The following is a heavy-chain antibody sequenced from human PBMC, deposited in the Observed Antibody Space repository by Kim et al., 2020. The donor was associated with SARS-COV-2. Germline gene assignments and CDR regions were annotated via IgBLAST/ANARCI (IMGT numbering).Heavy chain of an antibody. D-gene: IGHD3-10*01. Sequence: KSRVTISVDTSKNQFSLKLSSVTAADTAVYYCARRLTYYYGSGSPRFDPWGQGTLVTVSS. CDR3: ARRLTYYYGSGSPRFDP. J-gene: IGHJ5*02. V-gene: IGHV4-59*08.